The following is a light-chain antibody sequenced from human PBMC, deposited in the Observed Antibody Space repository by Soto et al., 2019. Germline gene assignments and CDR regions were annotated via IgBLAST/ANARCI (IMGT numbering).Light chain of an antibody. J-gene: IGLJ3*02. CDR2: SNN. CDR1: SSNIAGNT. V-gene: IGLV1-44*01. Sequence: QSALTQPPSLSGTPGQRVTISCSGSSSNIAGNTVHWYQHLPGTAPKLLIYSNNQRPSGVPDRFSGSKSGTSASLAISGLQSEDEADYYCAAWDDSLNGNWVFGGGTKLTVL. CDR3: AAWDDSLNGNWV.